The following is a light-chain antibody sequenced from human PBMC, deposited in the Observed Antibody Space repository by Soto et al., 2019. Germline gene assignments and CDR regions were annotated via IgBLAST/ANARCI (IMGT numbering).Light chain of an antibody. CDR1: QSVSSK. J-gene: IGKJ1*01. Sequence: EIVMTQSPATLSVSPGERATLSCRASQSVSSKLAWYQQKPGQAPRVLIFGASTRATGIPARFSGSGSGTEVTITISSLQSEDFAVYYCQQYNDWPPTCTFGQGTRVEI. CDR2: GAS. CDR3: QQYNDWPPTCT. V-gene: IGKV3-15*01.